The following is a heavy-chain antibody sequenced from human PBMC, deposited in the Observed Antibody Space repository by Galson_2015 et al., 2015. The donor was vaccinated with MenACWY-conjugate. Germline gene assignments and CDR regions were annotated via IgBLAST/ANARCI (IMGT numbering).Heavy chain of an antibody. Sequence: SLRLSCAASGFTFSSYAMDWVRQAPGKGLERVSSISGSGGSTYYADSVKGRFTISRDSSKNTLYLQMNSLRAEDTAVYYCAKAARERYFDWLLGSWGQGTLVTVSS. V-gene: IGHV3-23*01. J-gene: IGHJ5*02. CDR1: GFTFSSYA. CDR3: AKAARERYFDWLLGS. CDR2: ISGSGGST. D-gene: IGHD3-9*01.